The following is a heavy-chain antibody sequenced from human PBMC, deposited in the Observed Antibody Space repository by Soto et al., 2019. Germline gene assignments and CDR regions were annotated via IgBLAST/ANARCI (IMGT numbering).Heavy chain of an antibody. CDR1: GFTFSSYG. CDR3: ARDGYCSGGSCYSVPVFDY. V-gene: IGHV3-33*01. J-gene: IGHJ4*02. CDR2: IWYDGSNK. Sequence: QVQLVESGGGVVQPGRSLRLSCAASGFTFSSYGMHWVRQAPGKGLEWVAVIWYDGSNKYYADSVKGRFTISRDNSKNMRYLQMISLRAEETAVYYCARDGYCSGGSCYSVPVFDYWGQGTLVTVSS. D-gene: IGHD2-15*01.